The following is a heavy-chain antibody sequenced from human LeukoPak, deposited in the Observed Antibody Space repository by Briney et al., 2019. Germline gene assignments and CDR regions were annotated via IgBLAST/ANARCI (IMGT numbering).Heavy chain of an antibody. CDR3: AGDNTVTTSSIADYYYYTDV. Sequence: PGGSLRLSCAASGFIFSHHGMNWVRQAPGKGLEWVSGIRTGGVTTYYADSVKGRFIISRDNSKNTVYLQMNSLRAEDTAVYYCAGDNTVTTSSIADYYYYTDVWGKGTTVTISS. V-gene: IGHV3-23*01. J-gene: IGHJ6*03. CDR2: IRTGGVTT. D-gene: IGHD4-17*01. CDR1: GFIFSHHG.